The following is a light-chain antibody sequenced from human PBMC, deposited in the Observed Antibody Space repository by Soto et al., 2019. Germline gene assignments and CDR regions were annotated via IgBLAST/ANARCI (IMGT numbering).Light chain of an antibody. CDR2: EVS. V-gene: IGLV2-14*01. CDR1: SSDVGRYNY. J-gene: IGLJ3*02. Sequence: QSALTQPASVSGSPGQSITISCTGTSSDVGRYNYVSWYQQHPGKAPKLMIYEVSNRPSGVSNRFSGSKSGNTASLTISGLQTEDEADYYCNSYTSSSTGVFGGGTKVTVL. CDR3: NSYTSSSTGV.